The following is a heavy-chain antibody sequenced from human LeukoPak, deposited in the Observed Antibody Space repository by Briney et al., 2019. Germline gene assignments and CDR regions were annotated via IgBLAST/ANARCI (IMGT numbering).Heavy chain of an antibody. CDR2: ITPGSGGST. Sequence: GGSLRLSCAVSGFTFSIYGMSWVRQAPGKGPEWVSAITPGSGGSTYYADSVKGRFTISRDNSKNTLYLQMNSLRAEDTAVYYCAKAPFLRFGELLGYYYYYMDVWGKGTTVTVSS. J-gene: IGHJ6*03. CDR3: AKAPFLRFGELLGYYYYYMDV. CDR1: GFTFSIYG. V-gene: IGHV3-23*01. D-gene: IGHD3-10*01.